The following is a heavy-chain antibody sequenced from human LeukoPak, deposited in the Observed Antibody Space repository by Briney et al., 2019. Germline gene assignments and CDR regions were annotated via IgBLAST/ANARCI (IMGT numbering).Heavy chain of an antibody. CDR2: IYYSGST. CDR3: ARGPPSYEGSSGYSDY. D-gene: IGHD3-22*01. V-gene: IGHV4-39*07. J-gene: IGHJ4*02. Sequence: SETLSFTCTVSGGSISSSSYYWGWIRQPPGKGLEWIGSIYYSGSTYYNPSLKSRVTISVDTSKNQFSLKLSSVTAADTAVYYCARGPPSYEGSSGYSDYWGQGTLVTVSP. CDR1: GGSISSSSYY.